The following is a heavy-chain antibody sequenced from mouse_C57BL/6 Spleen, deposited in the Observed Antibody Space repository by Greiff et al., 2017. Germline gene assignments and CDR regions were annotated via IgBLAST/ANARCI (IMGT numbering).Heavy chain of an antibody. CDR1: GYSITSGYY. Sequence: EVQLVESGPGLVKPSQSLSLTCSVTGYSITSGYYWNWIRQFPGNKLEWMGYISYDGSNKYNPSLKNRISITRDTSKNQFFLKLNSVTTEDTATYYCARGGNGNFDYWGQGTTLTVSS. J-gene: IGHJ2*01. CDR2: ISYDGSN. V-gene: IGHV3-6*01. CDR3: ARGGNGNFDY.